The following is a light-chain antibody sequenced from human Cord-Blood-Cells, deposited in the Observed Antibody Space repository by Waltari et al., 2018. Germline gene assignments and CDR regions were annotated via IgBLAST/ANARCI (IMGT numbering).Light chain of an antibody. CDR1: QSISSY. J-gene: IGKJ2*01. CDR3: QQSYSTPQYT. CDR2: AAS. V-gene: IGKV1-39*01. Sequence: DIQMTQSPSSLSASVGDRVTITCRASQSISSYLNWYQQKPGKAPKLLIYAASSLQSGVSSRFSGSGSGTDFNLTISSLQPEDFATYYCQQSYSTPQYTFGQGTKLEIK.